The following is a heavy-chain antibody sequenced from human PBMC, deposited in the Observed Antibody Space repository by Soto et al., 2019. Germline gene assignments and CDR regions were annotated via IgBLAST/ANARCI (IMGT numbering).Heavy chain of an antibody. Sequence: PGGSLRLSCAVSGITVSSYYMSWVRQAAGKGLEWVSVIYAGTITYYADSVKGRFTIYRDNSKNTLNLEMNSLRVEDTAVYYCARIPYDNSGTIFDYWGQGTLVTVPQ. CDR1: GITVSSYY. CDR3: ARIPYDNSGTIFDY. CDR2: IYAGTIT. V-gene: IGHV3-53*01. D-gene: IGHD3-22*01. J-gene: IGHJ4*02.